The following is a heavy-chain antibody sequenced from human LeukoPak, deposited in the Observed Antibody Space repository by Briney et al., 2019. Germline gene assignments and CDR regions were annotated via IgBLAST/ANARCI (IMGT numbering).Heavy chain of an antibody. D-gene: IGHD2-15*01. CDR1: GYSSTSHW. V-gene: IGHV5-51*01. J-gene: IGHJ3*02. CDR2: IYLSDSDT. CDR3: ATPAYCIGGSCYFGAFDM. Sequence: GESLKISCKGSGYSSTSHWIAWVRQMPGKGLEWMGIIYLSDSDTRYSPSFQGQVTISADKSISTAYLQWSSLKASDTAMYYCATPAYCIGGSCYFGAFDMWGQGTVVTVSS.